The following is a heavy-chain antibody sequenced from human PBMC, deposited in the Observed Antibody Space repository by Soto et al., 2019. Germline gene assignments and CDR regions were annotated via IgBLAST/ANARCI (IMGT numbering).Heavy chain of an antibody. V-gene: IGHV1-8*02. CDR2: MNPNSGNT. J-gene: IGHJ6*02. Sequence: SCAASGFTFSSYAMSWVRQAPGKGLEWMGWMNPNSGNTGYAQKFQGRVTMTRNTSISTAYMELSSLRSEDTAVYYCARGEYCSSTSCHRRGSYYYYGMDVWGQGTTVTVSS. CDR1: GFTFSSYA. CDR3: ARGEYCSSTSCHRRGSYYYYGMDV. D-gene: IGHD2-2*02.